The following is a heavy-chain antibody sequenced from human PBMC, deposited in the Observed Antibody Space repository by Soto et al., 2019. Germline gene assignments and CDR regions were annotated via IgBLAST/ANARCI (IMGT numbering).Heavy chain of an antibody. D-gene: IGHD2-8*01. CDR2: ISGSGDTK. Sequence: GGSLRLSCASSGFTFSSCSMNWVRQAPGKGLEWVSFISGSGDTKYYAGSVKGRFTISRDNAKNSLYLQMSSLRDEDTAVYYCAKYCSSDVCFDYWGQGTLVTVSS. V-gene: IGHV3-48*02. CDR3: AKYCSSDVCFDY. J-gene: IGHJ4*02. CDR1: GFTFSSCS.